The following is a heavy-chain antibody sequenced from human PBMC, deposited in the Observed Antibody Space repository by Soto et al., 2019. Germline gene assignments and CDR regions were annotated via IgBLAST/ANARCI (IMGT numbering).Heavy chain of an antibody. CDR2: IWYDGSKK. Sequence: QVQLVESGGGVVQPGTSLILSCAASGFTFTTSGMHWVRQAPGKGLEWVAIIWYDGSKKYHADSVKGRFTISRDNSNNTLYLQMNNLRVEDTTVYYCARGSNSGFDYWGQGTLDTVSS. V-gene: IGHV3-33*01. CDR1: GFTFTTSG. CDR3: ARGSNSGFDY. D-gene: IGHD1-26*01. J-gene: IGHJ4*02.